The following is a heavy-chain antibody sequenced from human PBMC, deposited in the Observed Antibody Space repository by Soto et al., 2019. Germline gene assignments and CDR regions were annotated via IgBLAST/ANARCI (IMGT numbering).Heavy chain of an antibody. J-gene: IGHJ4*02. V-gene: IGHV5-10-1*01. CDR1: GYSFASQW. CDR2: IDLSESYT. Sequence: GESLKISCKVSGYSFASQWISWVRQVPGKGQEWMGRIDLSESYTTYNPSFQGHVTFSADKSITTAYLQWRSLEASDTATYYCATQGLTTYYLGYWGQGTLVTVSS. CDR3: ATQGLTTYYLGY.